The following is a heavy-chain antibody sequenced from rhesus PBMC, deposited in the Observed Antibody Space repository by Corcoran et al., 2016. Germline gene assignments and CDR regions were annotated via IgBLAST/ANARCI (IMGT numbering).Heavy chain of an antibody. J-gene: IGHJ4*01. CDR1: GGSFSSYC. CDR3: ARAYYEDDYWLLVSRDY. CDR2: INGNSGST. V-gene: IGHV4-80*01. Sequence: QVQLQESGPGLLKPSETLSLTCAVSGGSFSSYCWRWIRQPPGKGLEWIGEINGNSGSTNYNPSLKSRVTIAKDASKNQFSLKLSSVTAADTAVYYCARAYYEDDYWLLVSRDYWGQGVLVTVSS. D-gene: IGHD3-9*01.